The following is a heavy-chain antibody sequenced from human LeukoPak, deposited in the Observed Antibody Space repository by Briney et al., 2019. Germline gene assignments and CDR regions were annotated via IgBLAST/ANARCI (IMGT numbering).Heavy chain of an antibody. CDR1: GGSISSYY. V-gene: IGHV4-59*12. J-gene: IGHJ4*02. CDR2: IYYSGST. D-gene: IGHD3-10*01. CDR3: ARARGGSDY. Sequence: PSETLSLTCTVSGGSISSYYWSWIRQPPGKGLEWIGYIYYSGSTNYNPSLKSRVTISVDTSKNQFSLKLSSVTAADTAVYYCARARGGSDYWGQGTLVTVSS.